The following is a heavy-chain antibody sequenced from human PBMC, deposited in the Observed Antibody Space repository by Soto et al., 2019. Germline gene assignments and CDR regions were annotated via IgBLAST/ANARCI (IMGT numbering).Heavy chain of an antibody. J-gene: IGHJ4*02. D-gene: IGHD2-15*01. CDR1: GGSVYSNGHY. CDR3: GKILVGATGHTDADS. Sequence: ASETLSLTCIVSGGSVYSNGHYWGWIRQPPGKGLEWIGSIDNNGVTNYNSSLKSRVTISRDTSKNQFSLRLTSVTAADTAVYYCGKILVGATGHTDADSWGPGTLGTVSS. CDR2: IDNNGVT. V-gene: IGHV4-39*01.